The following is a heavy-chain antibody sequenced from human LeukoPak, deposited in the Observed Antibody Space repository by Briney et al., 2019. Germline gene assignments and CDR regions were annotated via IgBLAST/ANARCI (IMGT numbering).Heavy chain of an antibody. CDR1: GFTFSSYW. Sequence: GGSLRLSCAASGFTFSSYWMHWVRQAPGKGLVWVSRINSDGSSTSYADSVKGRFTISRDNAKNTLYLQMNSLRAEDTAIYYCARIIVVAGRYFDLWGRGTLVTVSS. J-gene: IGHJ2*01. D-gene: IGHD3-22*01. CDR3: ARIIVVAGRYFDL. V-gene: IGHV3-74*01. CDR2: INSDGSST.